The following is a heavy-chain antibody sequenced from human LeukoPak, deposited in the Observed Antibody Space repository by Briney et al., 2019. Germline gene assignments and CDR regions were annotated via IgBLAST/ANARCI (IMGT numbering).Heavy chain of an antibody. J-gene: IGHJ3*02. CDR1: GYTFTSYY. CDR3: ARIRDGYNDAYDI. D-gene: IGHD5-24*01. CDR2: INPSDGST. V-gene: IGHV1-46*01. Sequence: ASVKVSCKASGYTFTSYYIHLVRQAPGQGFEWMAIINPSDGSTTNSQKFQGRVTMTRDTSTSTVYMELSGLRSEDTAPYYCARIRDGYNDAYDIWGQGTMVTVSS.